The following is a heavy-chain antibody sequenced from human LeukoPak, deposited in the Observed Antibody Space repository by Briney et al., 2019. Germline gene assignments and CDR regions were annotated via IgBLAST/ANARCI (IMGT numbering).Heavy chain of an antibody. CDR1: GFTFSSYA. CDR2: ISSSSSYI. CDR3: ARDRSLTAFDY. D-gene: IGHD5-18*01. Sequence: GGSLRLSCAVSGFTFSSYAMNWVRQAPGKGLEWVSSISSSSSYIHYADSVKGRFTISRDNAKNSLYLQMNSLRAEDTAEYYCARDRSLTAFDYWGLGTLVTVSS. J-gene: IGHJ4*02. V-gene: IGHV3-21*01.